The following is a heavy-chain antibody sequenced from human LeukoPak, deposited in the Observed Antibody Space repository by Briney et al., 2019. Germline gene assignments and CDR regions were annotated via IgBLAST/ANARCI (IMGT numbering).Heavy chain of an antibody. D-gene: IGHD5-18*01. J-gene: IGHJ5*02. V-gene: IGHV1-18*01. CDR2: ISAYNGNT. Sequence: GASVKVSCKASGYTFTTYAISWVRQPPGQGLEWMGWISAYNGNTNYAQKLQGRVTMTTDTSTSTAYMELRNLGSDDTAVYYYAKGTAWFDPWGQGTLVTVSS. CDR1: GYTFTTYA. CDR3: AKGTAWFDP.